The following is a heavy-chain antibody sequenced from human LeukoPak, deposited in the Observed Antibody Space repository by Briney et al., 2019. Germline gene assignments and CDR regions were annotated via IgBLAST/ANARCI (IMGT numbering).Heavy chain of an antibody. J-gene: IGHJ4*02. CDR3: ATNSKAGYYYADY. CDR1: GGTFSSYA. D-gene: IGHD3-22*01. CDR2: IIPIFGTA. V-gene: IGHV1-69*13. Sequence: ASVKVSCKASGGTFSSYAISWVRQAPGQGLEWMGGIIPIFGTANYAQKFQGRVTITADESTSTAYMELSSLRSEDTAVYYCATNSKAGYYYADYWGQGTLVTVSS.